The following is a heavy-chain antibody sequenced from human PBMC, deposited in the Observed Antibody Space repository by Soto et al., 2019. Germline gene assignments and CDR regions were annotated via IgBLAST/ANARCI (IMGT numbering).Heavy chain of an antibody. CDR1: GGTFRTYG. D-gene: IGHD1-26*01. CDR2: IVPAYGKA. V-gene: IGHV1-69*06. J-gene: IGHJ6*02. Sequence: QVQLEQSGAEVKKAGSSVKVSCKTSGGTFRTYGINWLRQAPGHGHEWMGGIVPAYGKADYAQGFQGRVTRTADKCTSTAYMELSSLRSEDTAVYYCSRSVGVGALYYCMVFWGQGTTVSVSS. CDR3: SRSVGVGALYYCMVF.